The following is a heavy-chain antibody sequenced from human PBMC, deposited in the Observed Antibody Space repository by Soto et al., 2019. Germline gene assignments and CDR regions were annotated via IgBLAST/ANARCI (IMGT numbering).Heavy chain of an antibody. CDR2: INHSGST. J-gene: IGHJ6*03. Sequence: SETLSLTCAVYGGSFSGYYWSWIRQPPGKGLEWVGEINHSGSTNYNPSLKSRVTISVDTSKNQFSLKLSSVTAADTAVYYCARSRRGYYYYYMDVWGKGTTVTVSS. CDR1: GGSFSGYY. V-gene: IGHV4-34*01. CDR3: ARSRRGYYYYYMDV.